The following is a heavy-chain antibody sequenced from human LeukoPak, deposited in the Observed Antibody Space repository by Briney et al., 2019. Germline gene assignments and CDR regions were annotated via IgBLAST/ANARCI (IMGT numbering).Heavy chain of an antibody. J-gene: IGHJ6*02. CDR3: ARGYTGYGMDV. D-gene: IGHD3-16*02. V-gene: IGHV3-33*01. Sequence: GRSLRLSCAASGFTFSNYGMHWVRQAPGKGLEWVAVIWYDGSNKYYADSVKGRFTISRDNSKNTLYLQMNSLRAEDTAVYYCARGYTGYGMDVWGQGTTVTVSS. CDR2: IWYDGSNK. CDR1: GFTFSNYG.